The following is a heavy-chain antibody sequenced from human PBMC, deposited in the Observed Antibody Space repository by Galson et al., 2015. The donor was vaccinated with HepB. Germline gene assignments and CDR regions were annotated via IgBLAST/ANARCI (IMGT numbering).Heavy chain of an antibody. V-gene: IGHV5-51*01. J-gene: IGHJ6*02. CDR2: VYPGDSTT. Sequence: SGAEVKKPGESLKISCQGSGYSFTTHRIGWVRQMPGKGLEWMGIVYPGDSTTTYSPSFQGQVTISAEKSTSTAYLQWSSRQASDTALYYCARHTVNWGKYFYVRDVWGQGTTVTVSS. CDR3: ARHTVNWGKYFYVRDV. D-gene: IGHD7-27*01. CDR1: GYSFTTHR.